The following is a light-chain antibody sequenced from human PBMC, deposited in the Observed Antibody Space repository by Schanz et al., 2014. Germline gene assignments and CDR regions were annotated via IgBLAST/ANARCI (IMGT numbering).Light chain of an antibody. CDR2: EVN. V-gene: IGLV2-8*01. Sequence: QSALTQPPSASGSPGQSVTISCTGTSSDVGGYNYVSWYQQHPGKAPKLMIYEVNKRPSGVPDLFTGSKSGNTASLTVSGLQAEDEADYYCSSYAASNTLVFGGGTKLTGL. J-gene: IGLJ2*01. CDR1: SSDVGGYNY. CDR3: SSYAASNTLV.